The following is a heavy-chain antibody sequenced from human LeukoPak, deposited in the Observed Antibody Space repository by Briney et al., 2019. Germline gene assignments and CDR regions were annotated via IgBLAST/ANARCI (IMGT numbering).Heavy chain of an antibody. CDR1: GYDFTTYW. V-gene: IGHV5-51*01. CDR2: IYPGDSDT. D-gene: IGHD1-1*01. CDR3: ARRKTAGFPFDY. J-gene: IGHJ4*02. Sequence: GESLKISCKGSGYDFTTYWIGWVRQMPGKGLEWMGIIYPGDSDTRYIPSFQGQVTISADKSINTAYLQWSSLKASDTAIYYCARRKTAGFPFDYWGQGTLVTVSS.